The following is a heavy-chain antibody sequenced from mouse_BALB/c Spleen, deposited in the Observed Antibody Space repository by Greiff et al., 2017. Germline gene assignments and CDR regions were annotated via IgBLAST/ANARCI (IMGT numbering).Heavy chain of an antibody. CDR2: IYPGDGDT. J-gene: IGHJ2*01. Sequence: QVQLQQSGPELVKPGASVKISCKASGYAFSSSWMNWVKQRPGQGLEWIGRIYPGDGDTNYNGKFKGKATLTADKSSSTAYMQLSSLTSVDSAVYFCARNYYGSSYENYFDYWGQGTTLTVSS. CDR3: ARNYYGSSYENYFDY. CDR1: GYAFSSSW. D-gene: IGHD1-1*01. V-gene: IGHV1-82*01.